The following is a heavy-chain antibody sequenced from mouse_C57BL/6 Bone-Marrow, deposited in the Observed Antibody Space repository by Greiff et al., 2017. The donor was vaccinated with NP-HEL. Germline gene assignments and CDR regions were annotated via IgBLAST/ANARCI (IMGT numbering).Heavy chain of an antibody. CDR2: IYPGNSDT. D-gene: IGHD2-3*01. V-gene: IGHV1-5*01. CDR1: GYTFTSYW. Sequence: EVQLQQSGTVLARPGASVKMSCKTSGYTFTSYWMHWVKQRPGQGLEWIGAIYPGNSDTSYNQKVKGKAKLTAVTSASTAYMELSSLTNEYSAVYYCTRSYDGYYDYAMDYWGQGTSVTVSS. CDR3: TRSYDGYYDYAMDY. J-gene: IGHJ4*01.